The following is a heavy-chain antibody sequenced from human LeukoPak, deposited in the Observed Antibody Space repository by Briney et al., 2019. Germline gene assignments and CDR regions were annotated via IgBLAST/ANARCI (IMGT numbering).Heavy chain of an antibody. CDR3: ARGDYYGSAPYGMDV. Sequence: SETLSLTCSVSGGSISTYYWSWIRQPPGKGLEWIGYMYHSGSTNYNPSLKSRVTISVDTSKNQFSLKLSSVTAADTAVYYCARGDYYGSAPYGMDVWGQGTTVTVSS. CDR2: MYHSGST. J-gene: IGHJ6*02. CDR1: GGSISTYY. D-gene: IGHD3-10*01. V-gene: IGHV4-59*01.